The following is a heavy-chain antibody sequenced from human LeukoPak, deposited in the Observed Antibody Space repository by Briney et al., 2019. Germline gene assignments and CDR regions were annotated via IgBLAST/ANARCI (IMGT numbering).Heavy chain of an antibody. CDR3: ARKGPGILEWLMWDYYYYYYMDV. J-gene: IGHJ6*03. Sequence: TLSLTCTVSGGSISSGSSCWGWVRQPGGRGREWFARIFVGGSINYNPSLRTRVTITVDTTKNQFSLKLSSVTAADTTVYYCARKGPGILEWLMWDYYYYYYMDVWGKGTTVTVSS. CDR2: IFVGGSI. CDR1: GGSISSGSSC. D-gene: IGHD3-3*01. V-gene: IGHV4-61*02.